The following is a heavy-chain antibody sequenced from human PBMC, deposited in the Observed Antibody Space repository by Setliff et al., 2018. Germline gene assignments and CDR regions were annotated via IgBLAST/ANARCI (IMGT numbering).Heavy chain of an antibody. CDR3: ARAHSSTLSVHDY. CDR1: GFSFSHYH. Sequence: PGGSLRLSCTASGFSFSHYHMNWVRQAPGKGLEWVSYIHSSSSTISYADSVKGRFTISRDNAKNSLYLQMNSLRAEDTAVYYCARAHSSTLSVHDYWGQGTLVTVSS. V-gene: IGHV3-48*01. D-gene: IGHD2-2*01. CDR2: IHSSSSTI. J-gene: IGHJ4*02.